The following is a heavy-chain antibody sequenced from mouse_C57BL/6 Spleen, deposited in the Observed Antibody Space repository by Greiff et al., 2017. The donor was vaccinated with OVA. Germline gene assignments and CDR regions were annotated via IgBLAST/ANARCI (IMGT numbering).Heavy chain of an antibody. CDR2: INPSTGGT. D-gene: IGHD2-4*01. CDR3: ARDYYDYDEGYAMDY. V-gene: IGHV1-42*01. Sequence: DVQLQESGPELVKPGASVKISCKASGYSFTGYYMNWVKQSPEKSLEWIGEINPSTGGTTYNQKFKAKATLTVDKSSSTAYMQLKSLTSEDSAVYYCARDYYDYDEGYAMDYWGQGTSVTVSS. CDR1: GYSFTGYY. J-gene: IGHJ4*01.